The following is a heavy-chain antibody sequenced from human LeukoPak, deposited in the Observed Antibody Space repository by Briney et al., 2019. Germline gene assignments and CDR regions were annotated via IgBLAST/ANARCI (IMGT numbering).Heavy chain of an antibody. D-gene: IGHD3-22*01. J-gene: IGHJ4*02. CDR2: IFHSGTT. Sequence: SETLSLTCVVSDYSISSGYYWGWIRQPPGKGLEGIGNIFHSGTTYYNPSLKSRVTISVDTSKNQFSLKLSSVTAADTAVYYCARRKIVVVTLFDYWGQGTLVTVSS. V-gene: IGHV4-38-2*01. CDR3: ARRKIVVVTLFDY. CDR1: DYSISSGYY.